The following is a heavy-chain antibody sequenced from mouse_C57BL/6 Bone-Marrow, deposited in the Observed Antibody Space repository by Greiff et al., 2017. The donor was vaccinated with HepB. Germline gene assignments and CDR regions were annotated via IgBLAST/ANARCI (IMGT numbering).Heavy chain of an antibody. CDR3: GGPWFAY. CDR1: GYAFTNYL. CDR2: INPGSGGT. J-gene: IGHJ3*01. Sequence: VQLQQSGAELVRPGTSVKVSCKASGYAFTNYLIEWVKQRPGQGLEWIGVINPGSGGTNYNEKFKGKATLTADKSSSTAYMQLSSLTSEDSAVYCCGGPWFAYWGQGTLVTVSA. V-gene: IGHV1-54*01.